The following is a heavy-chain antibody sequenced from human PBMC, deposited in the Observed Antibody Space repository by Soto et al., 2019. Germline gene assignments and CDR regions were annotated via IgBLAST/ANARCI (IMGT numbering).Heavy chain of an antibody. Sequence: PSETLSLTCTVSGGSISSGAYYWSWLRQHPGKGLEWIGYIYHSGHTYYNPSFKSRVTISVETSKNQFSLRLNSVTAADTAVYYCARRAPLDILTGSYQYHFYFWGQGTLVTVSS. V-gene: IGHV4-31*03. J-gene: IGHJ4*02. D-gene: IGHD3-9*01. CDR2: IYHSGHT. CDR3: ARRAPLDILTGSYQYHFYF. CDR1: GGSISSGAYY.